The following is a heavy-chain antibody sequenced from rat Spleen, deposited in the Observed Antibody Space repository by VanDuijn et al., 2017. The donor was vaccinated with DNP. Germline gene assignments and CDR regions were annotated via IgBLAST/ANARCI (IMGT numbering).Heavy chain of an antibody. J-gene: IGHJ2*01. CDR3: ARWTRYFDY. V-gene: IGHV5S10*01. CDR2: IIYDASGT. CDR1: GFTFSDYN. Sequence: EVQLVESGGGLVQPGRSLKLSCAASGFTFSDYNMAWVRQAPKMGLEWVATIIYDASGTYYRDSVKGRFTISRDNAKSTLYLQMDSLRSEDTATYYCARWTRYFDYWGQGIMVTVSS. D-gene: IGHD1-12*02.